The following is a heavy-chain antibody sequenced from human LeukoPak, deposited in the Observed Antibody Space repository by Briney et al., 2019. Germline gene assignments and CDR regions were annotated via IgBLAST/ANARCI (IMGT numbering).Heavy chain of an antibody. CDR1: GGTFSSYA. V-gene: IGHV1-69*01. CDR3: ARGLGYCSAGSCYSAFDY. D-gene: IGHD2-15*01. CDR2: IIPIFGTA. Sequence: SVKVSCKASGGTFSSYAISWVRQAPGQGLEWMGGIIPIFGTANYAQKFQGRVTITADESTSTAYMELSSLRSEDTAVYYCARGLGYCSAGSCYSAFDYWGQGTLVTVSS. J-gene: IGHJ4*02.